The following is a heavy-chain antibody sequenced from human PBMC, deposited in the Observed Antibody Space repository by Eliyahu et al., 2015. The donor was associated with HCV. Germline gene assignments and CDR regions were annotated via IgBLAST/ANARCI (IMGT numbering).Heavy chain of an antibody. J-gene: IGHJ4*02. D-gene: IGHD5-24*01. V-gene: IGHV1-69*02. CDR1: GGTFSSYT. CDR3: ARGDGYTHPHFDY. Sequence: KVKKPGSSVKVSCKASGGTFSSYTISWVRQAPGQGLEWMGRIIPILGIANYAQKFQGRVTITADKSTSTAYMELSSLRSEDTAVYYCARGDGYTHPHFDYWGQGTLVTVSS. CDR2: IIPILGIA.